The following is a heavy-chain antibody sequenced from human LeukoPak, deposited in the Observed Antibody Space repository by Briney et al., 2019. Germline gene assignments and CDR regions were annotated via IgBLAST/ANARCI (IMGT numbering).Heavy chain of an antibody. V-gene: IGHV3-23*01. Sequence: GGSLRLSCAASGFTFSSFDMTWVRQAPGKGLEWVSTISVSATNTYYADSVKGRFTISRDNSKNTLYLQMNSLRADDTAVYYCARASDYDSDGYYIGGTFDHWGQGTLVTVSS. CDR3: ARASDYDSDGYYIGGTFDH. CDR2: ISVSATNT. J-gene: IGHJ4*02. D-gene: IGHD3-22*01. CDR1: GFTFSSFD.